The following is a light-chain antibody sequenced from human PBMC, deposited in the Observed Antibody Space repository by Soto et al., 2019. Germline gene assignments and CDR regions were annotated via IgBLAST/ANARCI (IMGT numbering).Light chain of an antibody. CDR1: QSISSD. CDR2: GAS. V-gene: IGKV3-15*01. CDR3: QQYHDWPPIT. Sequence: EVVMTQSPGTLSLSAGERATVSCRANQSISSDLAWYQQKPGQAPRLLIYGASTRATDILAGFSGGGSGTEFTLTISSLQSEDSAIYYCQQYHDWPPITFGPGTKVHIK. J-gene: IGKJ3*01.